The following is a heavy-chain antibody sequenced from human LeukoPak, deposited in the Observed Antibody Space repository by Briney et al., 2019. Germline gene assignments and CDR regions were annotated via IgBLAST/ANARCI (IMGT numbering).Heavy chain of an antibody. Sequence: PGGSLRLSCAASGFTLSSFSMHWVRQSPGRGLEYVSAISYNGGPTYYADSVKGRFTISRDNSKNTLYLQMASLRDEDMGVYYCARVGPATAFDYWGQGTQVTVSS. V-gene: IGHV3-64*02. CDR2: ISYNGGPT. CDR3: ARVGPATAFDY. J-gene: IGHJ4*02. CDR1: GFTLSSFS.